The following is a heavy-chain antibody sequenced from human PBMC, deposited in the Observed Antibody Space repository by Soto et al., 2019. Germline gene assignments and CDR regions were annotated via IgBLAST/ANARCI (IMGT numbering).Heavy chain of an antibody. CDR2: INQDGSEK. J-gene: IGHJ5*02. V-gene: IGHV3-7*01. D-gene: IGHD2-2*01. CDR3: AREAIKYQQPWYNWFDP. Sequence: EVQLVESGGGLVQPGGSLRLSCAASGFTFSSYWMSWVRQAPGKGLEWVANINQDGSEKYYVDSVKGRFTISRDNAKNSLYIQMNSLRAEDTAVYYCAREAIKYQQPWYNWFDPWGQGTLVTVSS. CDR1: GFTFSSYW.